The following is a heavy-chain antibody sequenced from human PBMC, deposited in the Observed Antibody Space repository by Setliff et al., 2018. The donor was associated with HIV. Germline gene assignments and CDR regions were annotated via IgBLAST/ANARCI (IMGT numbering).Heavy chain of an antibody. J-gene: IGHJ5*02. Sequence: PSETLSLTCAVYGGSFSDYYWSWIRQPPGKGLEWIGEINHSGSTNYNPSLKSRVTISVDGSTNQFSLKLGSVTAADAAVYYCARGAYCGGASCSLTRFDPWGQGTLVTVS. V-gene: IGHV4-34*01. CDR3: ARGAYCGGASCSLTRFDP. CDR2: INHSGST. D-gene: IGHD2-15*01. CDR1: GGSFSDYY.